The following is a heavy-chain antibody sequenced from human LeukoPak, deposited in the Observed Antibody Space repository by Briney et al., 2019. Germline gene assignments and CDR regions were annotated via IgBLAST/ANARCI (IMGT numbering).Heavy chain of an antibody. CDR2: IIPIFGTA. V-gene: IGHV1-69*05. Sequence: GASVKVSCKPSGGTFSSYAISWVRQAPGQGLEWMGRIIPIFGTANYAQKFQGRVTITTDESTSTAYMELSSLRSEDTAVYYCASSPRGGYSSSWYFDYWGQGTLVTVSS. CDR3: ASSPRGGYSSSWYFDY. CDR1: GGTFSSYA. D-gene: IGHD6-13*01. J-gene: IGHJ4*02.